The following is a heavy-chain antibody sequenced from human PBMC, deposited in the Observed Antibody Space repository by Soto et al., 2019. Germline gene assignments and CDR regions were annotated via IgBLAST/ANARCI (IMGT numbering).Heavy chain of an antibody. Sequence: ASETLSLTCTVSGGSISSYYWSWIRQPPGKGLEWIGYIYYSGSTNYNPSLKSRVTISVDTSKNQFSLKLSSVTAADTAVYYCARFLDDDILDYMDVWGKGTTVTVSS. V-gene: IGHV4-59*01. D-gene: IGHD3-9*01. CDR1: GGSISSYY. J-gene: IGHJ6*03. CDR2: IYYSGST. CDR3: ARFLDDDILDYMDV.